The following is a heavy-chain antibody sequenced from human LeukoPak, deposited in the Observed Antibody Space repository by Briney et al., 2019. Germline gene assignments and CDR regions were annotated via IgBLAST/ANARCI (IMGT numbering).Heavy chain of an antibody. D-gene: IGHD3-22*01. CDR3: ARAGTSFDSSGYYRLFDY. CDR2: IIPIFGTA. V-gene: IGHV1-69*13. CDR1: GGTFSSYA. Sequence: SVKVSCKASGGTFSSYAISWVRQAPGQGLEWMGGIIPIFGTANYAQKFQGRVTITADESTSTAYMELSSLRSEGTAVYYCARAGTSFDSSGYYRLFDYWGQGTLVTVSS. J-gene: IGHJ4*02.